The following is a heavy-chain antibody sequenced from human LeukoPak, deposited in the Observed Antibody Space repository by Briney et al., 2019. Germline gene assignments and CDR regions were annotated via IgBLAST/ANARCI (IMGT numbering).Heavy chain of an antibody. J-gene: IGHJ4*02. Sequence: PSETLSLTCTVSDYSLSTDYYWGWIRQPPGKGLEWIGSIYYSGSAYYNPSLKSRVTISVDTSKNHFSLKLTSVTAADTAVYYCARTDSSGWWFYFDYWGQGTLVTVSS. CDR2: IYYSGSA. V-gene: IGHV4-38-2*02. CDR1: DYSLSTDYY. D-gene: IGHD6-19*01. CDR3: ARTDSSGWWFYFDY.